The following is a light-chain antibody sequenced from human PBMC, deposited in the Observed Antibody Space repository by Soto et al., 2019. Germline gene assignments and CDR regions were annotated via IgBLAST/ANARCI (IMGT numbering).Light chain of an antibody. J-gene: IGKJ2*01. CDR3: QQYNNWPPYT. V-gene: IGKV3-15*01. CDR2: GAS. Sequence: EIVMTQSPATLSVSPGERATLSCRASRSVDSNLAWYQQKPGQAPRLLIYGASSRATDIPARFSGSGSRTEFTLTISSLQSEDFAVYYCQQYNNWPPYTFGQGTNLEIK. CDR1: RSVDSN.